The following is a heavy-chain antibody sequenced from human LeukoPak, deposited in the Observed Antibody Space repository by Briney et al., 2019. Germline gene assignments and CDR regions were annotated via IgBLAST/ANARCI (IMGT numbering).Heavy chain of an antibody. CDR2: IIPIFGTA. CDR1: GGTFSSYA. D-gene: IGHD3-9*01. Sequence: GASVKVSCKASGGTFSSYAISWVRQAPGQGLEWMGRIIPIFGTANYAQKFQGRVTITTDESTSTAYMELSSLRSVDTAVYYCARGGRDFDWSQRFDYWGQGTLVTVSS. CDR3: ARGGRDFDWSQRFDY. J-gene: IGHJ4*02. V-gene: IGHV1-69*05.